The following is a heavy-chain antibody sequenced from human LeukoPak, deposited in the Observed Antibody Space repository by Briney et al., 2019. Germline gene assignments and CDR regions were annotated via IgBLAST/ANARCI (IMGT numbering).Heavy chain of an antibody. CDR2: ISGSGGST. CDR1: GFTFSSYA. J-gene: IGHJ6*03. Sequence: GGSLRLSCAASGFTFSSYAMSWVRQAPGKGLEWVSAISGSGGSTYYADSVKGRFTISRDNSKNTLHLQMNSLRAEDTAVYYCATDYCSGGSCYSGYYYYYMDVWGKGTTVAVSS. CDR3: ATDYCSGGSCYSGYYYYYMDV. D-gene: IGHD2-15*01. V-gene: IGHV3-23*01.